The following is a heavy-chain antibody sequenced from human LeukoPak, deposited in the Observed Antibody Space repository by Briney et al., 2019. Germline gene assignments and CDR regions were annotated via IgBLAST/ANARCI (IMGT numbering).Heavy chain of an antibody. CDR2: IIPILGIA. CDR3: ASHVVLVTATFDY. J-gene: IGHJ4*02. V-gene: IGHV1-69*04. Sequence: ASVKVSCKASGYTFTSYGISWVRQAPGQGLEWMGRIIPILGIANYAQKFQGRVTITADKSTSTAYMELSSLRSEDTAVYYCASHVVLVTATFDYWGQGTLVTVSS. D-gene: IGHD2-21*02. CDR1: GYTFTSYG.